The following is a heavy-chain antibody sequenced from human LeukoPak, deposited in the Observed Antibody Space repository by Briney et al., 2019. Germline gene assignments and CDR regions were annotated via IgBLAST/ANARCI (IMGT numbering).Heavy chain of an antibody. CDR3: ARGSVHSSGFDAFDI. D-gene: IGHD3-22*01. Sequence: GGSLRLSCAASGFTFSSYGMHWVRQAPGKGLEWVAVIWYDGSNKYYADSVKGRFTISRDNSKNTLYLQMNSLRAEDTAVYYCARGSVHSSGFDAFDIWGQGTMVTVSS. V-gene: IGHV3-33*01. CDR1: GFTFSSYG. J-gene: IGHJ3*02. CDR2: IWYDGSNK.